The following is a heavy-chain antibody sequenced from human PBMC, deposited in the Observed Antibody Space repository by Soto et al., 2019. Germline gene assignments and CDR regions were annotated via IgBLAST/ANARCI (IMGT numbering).Heavy chain of an antibody. D-gene: IGHD6-19*01. CDR3: ARGSYYSGWV. J-gene: IGHJ4*02. CDR1: GDTVCSTSAA. Sequence: QTFSLTCPITGDTVCSTSAAWSWIRQSPSRGLEWLGRTYYRSKWYSDYAVSVKSRITINPYTSKNQFSLQLNSVTPEDTAVYYCARGSYYSGWVWGQGTLVTVSS. V-gene: IGHV6-1*01. CDR2: TYYRSKWYS.